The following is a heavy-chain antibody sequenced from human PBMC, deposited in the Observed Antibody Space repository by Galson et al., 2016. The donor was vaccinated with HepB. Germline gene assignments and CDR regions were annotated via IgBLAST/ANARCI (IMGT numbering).Heavy chain of an antibody. CDR1: GFTFNTYA. D-gene: IGHD2-21*02. CDR2: ISYNGINK. V-gene: IGHV3-30-3*01. CDR3: AKVGDPLLLNFDY. Sequence: SLSLSCAASGFTFNTYAMHWVRQAPGRGLEWVAFISYNGINKYYADSVKGRFTISRDNAKNTLFLQINSLRPDDTGVYYCAKVGDPLLLNFDYWGQGTLITVSS. J-gene: IGHJ4*02.